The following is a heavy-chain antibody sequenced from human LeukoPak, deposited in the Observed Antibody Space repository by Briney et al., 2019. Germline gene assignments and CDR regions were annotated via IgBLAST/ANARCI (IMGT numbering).Heavy chain of an antibody. CDR3: ASDTGGYQFDF. CDR1: GYSFTNYW. D-gene: IGHD1-26*01. Sequence: GESLKISCKGSGYSFTNYWIGWVRQMPGKGLEWVGIIYPGDSDTRYSPSFQGHVIISADKSISTAYLQWSSLKASDSAVYYCASDTGGYQFDFWGQGTLVTVSS. V-gene: IGHV5-51*01. CDR2: IYPGDSDT. J-gene: IGHJ4*02.